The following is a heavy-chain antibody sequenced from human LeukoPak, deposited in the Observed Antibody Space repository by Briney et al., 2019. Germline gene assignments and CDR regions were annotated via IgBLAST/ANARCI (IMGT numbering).Heavy chain of an antibody. CDR1: GYTFTGYY. CDR3: ANQYLDY. Sequence: ASVKVPCKSSGYTFTGYYIHWVRQAPGQGLEWMGWINPNSGGTNYAPKFQGRVTMTRDTSISTAYMELNRLTSDDTAVYYCANQYLDYWGQGTLVTVSS. V-gene: IGHV1-2*02. CDR2: INPNSGGT. D-gene: IGHD2-2*01. J-gene: IGHJ4*02.